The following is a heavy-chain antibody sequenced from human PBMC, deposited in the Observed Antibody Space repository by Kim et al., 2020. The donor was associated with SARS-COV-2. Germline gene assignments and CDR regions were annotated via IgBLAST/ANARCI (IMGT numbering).Heavy chain of an antibody. CDR1: GFTVSSNY. J-gene: IGHJ4*02. V-gene: IGHV3-53*01. Sequence: GGSLRLSCAASGFTVSSNYMSWVRQAPGKGLEWVSVIYSGGSTYYADSVKGRFTISRDNSKNTLYLQMNSLRAEDTAVYYCARTALVAGTGNFDYWGQGTLVTVSS. CDR3: ARTALVAGTGNFDY. CDR2: IYSGGST. D-gene: IGHD6-19*01.